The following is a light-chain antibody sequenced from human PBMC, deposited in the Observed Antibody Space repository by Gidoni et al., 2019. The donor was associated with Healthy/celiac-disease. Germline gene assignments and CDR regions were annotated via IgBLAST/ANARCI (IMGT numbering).Light chain of an antibody. CDR1: QSVSSN. V-gene: IGKV3-15*01. Sequence: PGERATLSCRASQSVSSNLAWYQQKPGQAPRLLIYGASTRATGIPARFSGSGSGTEFTLTISSLQSEDFAVYYCQQYNNWPPWTFGQGTKVEIK. CDR3: QQYNNWPPWT. CDR2: GAS. J-gene: IGKJ1*01.